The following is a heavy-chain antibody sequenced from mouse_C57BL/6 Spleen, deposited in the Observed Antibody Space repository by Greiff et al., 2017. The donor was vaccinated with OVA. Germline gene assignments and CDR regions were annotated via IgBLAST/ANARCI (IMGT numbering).Heavy chain of an antibody. V-gene: IGHV5-17*01. CDR3: ARRDYGNCFAY. CDR2: ISSGSSTI. CDR1: GFTFSDYG. D-gene: IGHD1-1*01. Sequence: EVQLVESGGGLVKPGGSLKLSCAASGFTFSDYGMHWVRQAPEKGLEWVAYISSGSSTIYYADTVKGRFTISRDNAKNTLFLQMTSLRSEDTAMYYCARRDYGNCFAYWGQGTLVTVSA. J-gene: IGHJ3*01.